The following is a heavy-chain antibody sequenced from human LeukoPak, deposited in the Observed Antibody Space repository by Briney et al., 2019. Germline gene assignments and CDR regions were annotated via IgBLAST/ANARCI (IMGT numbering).Heavy chain of an antibody. D-gene: IGHD2-2*01. CDR1: GFTFSSYA. J-gene: IGHJ4*02. CDR3: GKMRWGRYCSSTSCYCFDY. Sequence: GGSLRLSCAASGFTFSSYAMSWVRQAPGKGLEWVSAISGSGGSTYYADSVKGRFTISRDNSKNTLYLQMNSLRAEDTAVYYRGKMRWGRYCSSTSCYCFDYWGQGTLVTVSS. V-gene: IGHV3-23*01. CDR2: ISGSGGST.